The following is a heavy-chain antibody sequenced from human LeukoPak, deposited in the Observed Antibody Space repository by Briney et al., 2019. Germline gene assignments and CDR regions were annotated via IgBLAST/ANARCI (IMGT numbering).Heavy chain of an antibody. Sequence: ASETLSLTCTLSGGSISTYYWSWIRQPPGKGLEWIGYIYLSGSTNYNPSLKSRVTISVDTSKNQFSLKLSSVTAADTAVYYCARGGGYASPIGYWGQGALVTVSS. CDR2: IYLSGST. CDR3: ARGGGYASPIGY. D-gene: IGHD5-12*01. J-gene: IGHJ4*02. V-gene: IGHV4-59*01. CDR1: GGSISTYY.